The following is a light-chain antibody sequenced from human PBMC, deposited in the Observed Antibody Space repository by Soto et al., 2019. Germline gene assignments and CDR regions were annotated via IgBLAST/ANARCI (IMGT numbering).Light chain of an antibody. J-gene: IGLJ1*01. V-gene: IGLV3-21*02. CDR2: DDK. Sequence: DALPHPPSVPVSPGQTASITCGADNIGTKSVHWYQQRPGQAPVLVVYDDKERPSGIPERFSGSNSGNAATLTISRVETGDEADYYCQVCERFSDHNFVFGDGTKVNV. CDR3: QVCERFSDHNFV. CDR1: NIGTKS.